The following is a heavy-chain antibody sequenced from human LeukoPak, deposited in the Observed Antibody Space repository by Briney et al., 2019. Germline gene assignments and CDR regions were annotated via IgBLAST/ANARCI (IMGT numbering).Heavy chain of an antibody. CDR1: GYTFTSYG. J-gene: IGHJ4*02. V-gene: IGHV1-18*01. Sequence: ASVKVSCKASGYTFTSYGISWVRQAPGQGLEWMGWISAFNGKTNYAQKLQGRVTITTDTSTSTAYMGLRSLRYEDTTAYYSARAYSGVVAAFAAFDYWGQGTLVTVSS. CDR2: ISAFNGKT. D-gene: IGHD2-15*01. CDR3: ARAYSGVVAAFAAFDY.